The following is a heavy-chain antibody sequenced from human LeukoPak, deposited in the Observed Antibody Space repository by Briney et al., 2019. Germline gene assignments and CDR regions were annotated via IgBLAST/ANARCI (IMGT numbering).Heavy chain of an antibody. CDR1: GGSIDSTNY. Sequence: PSETLSLTCGVSGGSIDSTNYWSWVRQAPGKGLEWIGEINHSGSTNYNPSLKSRVTISVDTSKNQFSLKLSSVTAADTAVYYCARDGPYSSSGHFDYWGQGTLVTVSS. CDR3: ARDGPYSSSGHFDY. CDR2: INHSGST. D-gene: IGHD6-6*01. J-gene: IGHJ4*02. V-gene: IGHV4-4*02.